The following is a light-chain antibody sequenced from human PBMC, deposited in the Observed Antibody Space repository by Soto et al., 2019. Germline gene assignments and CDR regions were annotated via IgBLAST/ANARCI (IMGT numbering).Light chain of an antibody. CDR1: QNINTY. CDR3: QQYYSYPLT. Sequence: DIQMTQSPSSLSASVGDRVTITCRASQNINTYLNWYQQKPGKVPKLLIYATSSLQSGVPSRFSGSGSGTDFTLTISCLQSEDFATYYCQQYYSYPLTFGGGTKVDIK. CDR2: ATS. J-gene: IGKJ4*01. V-gene: IGKV1-39*01.